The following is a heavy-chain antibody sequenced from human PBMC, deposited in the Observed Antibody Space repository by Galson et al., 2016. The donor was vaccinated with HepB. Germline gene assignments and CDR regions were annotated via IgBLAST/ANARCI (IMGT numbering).Heavy chain of an antibody. V-gene: IGHV1-69*13. CDR3: ARVLEGPYNWFDP. J-gene: IGHJ5*02. CDR2: IIPIFGTA. CDR1: GGTFSTSA. Sequence: SVKVSCKASGGTFSTSAISWVRQAPGQGLEWMGRIIPIFGTANYAQKFQGRATITADEYTSTAYMELSSLRSEDTAVYYCARVLEGPYNWFDPWGQGTLVTVSS.